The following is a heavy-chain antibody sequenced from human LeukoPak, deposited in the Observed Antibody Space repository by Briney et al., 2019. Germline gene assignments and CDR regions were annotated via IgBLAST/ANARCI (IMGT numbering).Heavy chain of an antibody. D-gene: IGHD6-6*01. J-gene: IGHJ6*03. V-gene: IGHV5-51*01. CDR1: GYRFTSYW. CDR2: IYPGDSDT. CDR3: ARHPGSSSSSGQYYYYMDV. Sequence: GESLKISCKGSGYRFTSYWIGWVRQMPGKGLEWMGLIYPGDSDTRYSPSFQGQVTISADKSISTAYLQWSSLKASDTAMYYCARHPGSSSSSGQYYYYMDVWGKGTTVIVSS.